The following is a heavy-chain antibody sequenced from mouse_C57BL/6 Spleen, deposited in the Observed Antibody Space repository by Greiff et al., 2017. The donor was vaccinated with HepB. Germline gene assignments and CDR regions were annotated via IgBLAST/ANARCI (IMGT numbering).Heavy chain of an antibody. Sequence: QVQLQQSGAELVKPGASVKMSCKASGYTFTTYPIEWMKQNHGKSLEWIGNFHPYNDDNKYNEKFKGKATLTVEKSSSTVYSGLSRLTSDDSAVYSCARGDYGSSPHWYFDVWGTRTTVTVSS. D-gene: IGHD1-1*01. CDR3: ARGDYGSSPHWYFDV. V-gene: IGHV1-47*01. CDR1: GYTFTTYP. J-gene: IGHJ1*03. CDR2: FHPYNDDN.